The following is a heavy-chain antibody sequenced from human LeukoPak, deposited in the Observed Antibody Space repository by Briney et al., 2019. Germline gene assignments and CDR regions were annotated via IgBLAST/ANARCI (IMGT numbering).Heavy chain of an antibody. D-gene: IGHD3-3*01. Sequence: SETLSLTCTVRGGPISSYYWGWVRQPPGKGLEWIGYIYYSGSTNYNPSLKSRVTISVDTSKNQFSLKLSSVTAADTAVYYCARDRAYYDFWSGYYGYYYYMDVWGKGTTVTVSS. J-gene: IGHJ6*03. V-gene: IGHV4-59*01. CDR2: IYYSGST. CDR3: ARDRAYYDFWSGYYGYYYYMDV. CDR1: GGPISSYY.